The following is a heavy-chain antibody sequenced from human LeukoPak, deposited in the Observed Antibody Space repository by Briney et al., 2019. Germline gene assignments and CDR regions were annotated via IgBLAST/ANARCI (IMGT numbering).Heavy chain of an antibody. J-gene: IGHJ4*02. Sequence: SQTLSLTCAISGDSVSSSTAAWNWIRQSPSRGLEWLGRTYYRSKWYSDFAEYVKSRITIDPDTSKNQFSLQLNSVTPDDTAVYFCARGQMYSGRIFDYWGQGTLVTVSS. CDR2: TYYRSKWYS. V-gene: IGHV6-1*01. CDR1: GDSVSSSTAA. CDR3: ARGQMYSGRIFDY. D-gene: IGHD1-26*01.